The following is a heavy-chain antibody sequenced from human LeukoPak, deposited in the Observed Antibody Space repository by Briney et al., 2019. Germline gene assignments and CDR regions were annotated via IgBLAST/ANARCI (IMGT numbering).Heavy chain of an antibody. J-gene: IGHJ4*02. D-gene: IGHD2-15*01. CDR2: IIGSGGST. CDR3: AKAHCSGGSCYPMKFDY. V-gene: IGHV3-23*01. CDR1: GFTFSSYD. Sequence: GGSLRLSCAASGFTFSSYDMSWVRQAPGKGLEWVSIIIGSGGSTYYADSVKGRFTISRDNSKNTLYLQMNSLRAEDTAVYYCAKAHCSGGSCYPMKFDYWGQGTLVTVSS.